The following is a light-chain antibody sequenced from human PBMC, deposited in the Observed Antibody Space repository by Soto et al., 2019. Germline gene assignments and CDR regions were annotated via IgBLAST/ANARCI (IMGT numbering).Light chain of an antibody. CDR2: EVN. Sequence: QSALTQPPSASGSPGQSVTISCTGTGSDIGGYNFVSWYQQHPGKVPKLIIYEVNKRPSGVPDRCSGSKSGNTASLTVSGLQADDEADYYCSSYAGTNNRYVFGTGTKLTVL. CDR1: GSDIGGYNF. CDR3: SSYAGTNNRYV. V-gene: IGLV2-8*01. J-gene: IGLJ1*01.